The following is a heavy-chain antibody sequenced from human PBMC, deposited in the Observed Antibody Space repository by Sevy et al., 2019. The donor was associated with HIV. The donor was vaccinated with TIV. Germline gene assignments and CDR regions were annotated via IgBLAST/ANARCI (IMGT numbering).Heavy chain of an antibody. CDR2: IKQDGSEK. Sequence: GGSLRLSCAASGFTFSSYWMSWVRQAPGKGLEWVANIKQDGSEKYDVDSVKGRFTISRDNAKNSLYLQMNSLRAEDTAVYYCARGIAVGLFDYWGQGTLVTVSS. D-gene: IGHD6-19*01. V-gene: IGHV3-7*01. CDR3: ARGIAVGLFDY. CDR1: GFTFSSYW. J-gene: IGHJ4*02.